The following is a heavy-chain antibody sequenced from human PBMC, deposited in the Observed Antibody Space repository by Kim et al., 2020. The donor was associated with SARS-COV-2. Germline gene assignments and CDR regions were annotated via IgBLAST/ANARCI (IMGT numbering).Heavy chain of an antibody. J-gene: IGHJ4*02. Sequence: TYYNPSLKSRVTMSVDTSRSQFSLNLASVTAADAAVYYCARRTEAGGYFDFWGQGSPVTVAS. V-gene: IGHV4-39*01. D-gene: IGHD2-15*01. CDR3: ARRTEAGGYFDF. CDR2: T.